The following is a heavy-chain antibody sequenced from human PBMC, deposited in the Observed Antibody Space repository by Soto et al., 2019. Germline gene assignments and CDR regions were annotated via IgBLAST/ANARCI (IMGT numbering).Heavy chain of an antibody. CDR3: VREGRGSFDF. CDR2: IGGRGNSA. D-gene: IGHD5-12*01. Sequence: GSLRLSCSASGFTFSSYAMNWVRQVPGKGLEWVSVIGGRGNSAYYADSVQGRFTISRDNSKNTLSLQMSSLTADDTAIYYCVREGRGSFDFWGRGTMVTVSS. J-gene: IGHJ3*01. V-gene: IGHV3-23*01. CDR1: GFTFSSYA.